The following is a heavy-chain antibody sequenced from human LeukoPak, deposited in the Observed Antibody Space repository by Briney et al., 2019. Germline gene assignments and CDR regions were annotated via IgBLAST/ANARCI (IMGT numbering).Heavy chain of an antibody. CDR3: ARTYTIFGVVPYYFDY. D-gene: IGHD3-3*01. J-gene: IGHJ4*02. CDR1: GGTFSSYA. CDR2: IIPILGIA. Sequence: SVKVSCKASGGTFSSYAISWVRQAPGQGLEWMGRIIPILGIANYAQKFQGRVTITADKSTSTAYMELRSLRSDDTAVYYCARTYTIFGVVPYYFDYWGQGTLVTVSS. V-gene: IGHV1-69*04.